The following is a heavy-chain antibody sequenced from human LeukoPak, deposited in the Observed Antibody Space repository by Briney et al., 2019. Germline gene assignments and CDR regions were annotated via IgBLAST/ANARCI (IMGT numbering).Heavy chain of an antibody. CDR2: ISSNSSYI. Sequence: GGSLRLSCAASGFTFSSYSMNWVRQAPGKGLEWVSSISSNSSYIYYADSVKGRFTISRDNAKNSLYLQMNSLRAEDTAVYYCAKAVAGPLDYWGQGTLVTVSS. V-gene: IGHV3-21*01. CDR3: AKAVAGPLDY. D-gene: IGHD6-19*01. J-gene: IGHJ4*02. CDR1: GFTFSSYS.